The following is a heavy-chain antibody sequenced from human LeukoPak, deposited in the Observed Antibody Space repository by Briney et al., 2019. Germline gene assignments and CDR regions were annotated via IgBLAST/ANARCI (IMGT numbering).Heavy chain of an antibody. CDR3: ARGDYGRADP. V-gene: IGHV1-2*02. J-gene: IGHJ5*02. CDR2: INPNTGVT. CDR1: GYTFTAYY. D-gene: IGHD4-17*01. Sequence: ASVKVSCKASGYTFTAYYIHWVRQAPGQGLEWMGLINPNTGVTKFAQKFHGRVTRSRDTSMSTAYMELNRLTTDDTAMYYCARGDYGRADPWGQGSLVTVSS.